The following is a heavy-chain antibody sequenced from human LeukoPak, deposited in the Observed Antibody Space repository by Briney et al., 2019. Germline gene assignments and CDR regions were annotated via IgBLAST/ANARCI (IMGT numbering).Heavy chain of an antibody. CDR1: GGSFSGYY. CDR3: ARGDIVVVPAAIRRYGMDV. CDR2: IYYSGST. J-gene: IGHJ6*02. D-gene: IGHD2-2*02. V-gene: IGHV4-31*11. Sequence: SETLSLTCAVYGGSFSGYYWSWIRQHPGKGLEWIGYIYYSGSTYYNPSLKSRVTISVDTSKNQFSLKLSSVTAADTAVYYCARGDIVVVPAAIRRYGMDVWGQGTTVTVSS.